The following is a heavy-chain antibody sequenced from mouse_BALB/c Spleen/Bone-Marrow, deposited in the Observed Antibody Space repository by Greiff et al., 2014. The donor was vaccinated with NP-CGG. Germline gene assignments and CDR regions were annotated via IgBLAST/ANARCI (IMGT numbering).Heavy chain of an antibody. V-gene: IGHV5-9-2*01. Sequence: EVQLVESGGGLVKPGGSLKLSCAASGFTFGSYGMSWVRQTPEKRLEWVATISGGDSYTYYPDSVKGRFTISRDNAKNTLYLRMSSLRSEDTAMYYCAMITTIAYWGQGTLVTVSA. D-gene: IGHD2-4*01. J-gene: IGHJ3*01. CDR3: AMITTIAY. CDR1: GFTFGSYG. CDR2: ISGGDSYT.